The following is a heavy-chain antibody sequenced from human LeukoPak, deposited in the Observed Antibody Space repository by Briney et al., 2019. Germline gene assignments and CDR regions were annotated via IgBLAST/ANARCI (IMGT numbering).Heavy chain of an antibody. CDR2: IYTSGST. J-gene: IGHJ4*02. Sequence: SETLSLTCTVSGGSISSYYWSWIRQPPGKGLEWIGYIYTSGSTNYNPSLKSRVTISVDTSKNQFSLKLSSVTAADTAVYYCARQGRSDYFDYWGQGTLVTVSS. V-gene: IGHV4-4*09. CDR1: GGSISSYY. CDR3: ARQGRSDYFDY.